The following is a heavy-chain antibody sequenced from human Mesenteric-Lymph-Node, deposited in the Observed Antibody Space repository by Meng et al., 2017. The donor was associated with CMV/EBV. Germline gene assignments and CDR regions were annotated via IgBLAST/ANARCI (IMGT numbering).Heavy chain of an antibody. D-gene: IGHD2-2*01. Sequence: SETLSLTCAVYGGSFSGYYWSWIRPPPGKGLEWIGEINHSGSTNYNPSLKSRVTISVDTSKNQFSLKLSSVTAADTAVYYCARGGIVVVPAATPQSPYNWFDPWGQGTLVTVSS. CDR2: INHSGST. J-gene: IGHJ5*02. V-gene: IGHV4-34*01. CDR1: GGSFSGYY. CDR3: ARGGIVVVPAATPQSPYNWFDP.